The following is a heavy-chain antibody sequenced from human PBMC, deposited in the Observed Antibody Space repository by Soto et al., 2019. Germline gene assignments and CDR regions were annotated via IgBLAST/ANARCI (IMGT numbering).Heavy chain of an antibody. CDR2: IIPILGIA. CDR1: GGTFSSYT. CDR3: ARGQKGYYGSGSFPDY. V-gene: IGHV1-69*02. J-gene: IGHJ4*02. Sequence: QVQLVQSGAEVKKPGSSVKVSCKASGGTFSSYTISWVRQAPGQGLEWMGRIIPILGIANYAQKFQGRVTITADKSTSTAYMQLRCLRSEDTAVYYCARGQKGYYGSGSFPDYWGQGTLVTVSS. D-gene: IGHD3-10*01.